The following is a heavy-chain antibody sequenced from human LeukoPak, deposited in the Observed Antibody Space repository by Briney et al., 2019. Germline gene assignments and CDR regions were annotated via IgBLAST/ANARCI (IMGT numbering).Heavy chain of an antibody. CDR3: ARQSTIAAAKIDP. J-gene: IGHJ5*02. CDR2: IYYRGNT. Sequence: SETLSLTCTVSGGSIGDSNYYWGWIRQPPGRGLEWIGNIYYRGNTFYSPSLKSRVTVSVDTSKNQFSLKLSSVTAADTAIYYCARQSTIAAAKIDPWGQGSLVTVSS. V-gene: IGHV4-39*01. CDR1: GGSIGDSNYY. D-gene: IGHD6-25*01.